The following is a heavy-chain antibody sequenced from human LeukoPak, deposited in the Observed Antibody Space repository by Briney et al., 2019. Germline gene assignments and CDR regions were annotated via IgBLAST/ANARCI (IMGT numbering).Heavy chain of an antibody. CDR1: GFTFTSYA. J-gene: IGHJ4*02. CDR2: ITGSGGST. Sequence: GGSLRLSCAASGFTFTSYAMSWLRQAPGKGLEWLSGITGSGGSTYYADSVKGRFTISRDNSNRTLYLQMNSLRVEDTAVYYCAKHTSGWAVHYFDSWGQGTLVTVSS. CDR3: AKHTSGWAVHYFDS. D-gene: IGHD6-19*01. V-gene: IGHV3-23*01.